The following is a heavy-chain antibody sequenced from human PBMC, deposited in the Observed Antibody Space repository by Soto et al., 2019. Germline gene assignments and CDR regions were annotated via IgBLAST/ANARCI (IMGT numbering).Heavy chain of an antibody. CDR2: ISGSGGST. CDR1: GFTFSSYA. Sequence: GGSLRLSCAASGFTFSSYAMSWVRQAPGKGLEWVSAISGSGGSTYYADSVKGRFTISRDNSKNTLYLQMNSLRAEDTAVYYCAKDASITMIVVVITSDAFDIWGQGTMVTVS. CDR3: AKDASITMIVVVITSDAFDI. D-gene: IGHD3-22*01. J-gene: IGHJ3*02. V-gene: IGHV3-23*01.